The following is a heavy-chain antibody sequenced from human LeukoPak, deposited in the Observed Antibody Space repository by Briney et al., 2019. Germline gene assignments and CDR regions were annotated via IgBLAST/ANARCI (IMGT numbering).Heavy chain of an antibody. CDR3: ARQFPEWELLQGLNAFDI. CDR1: GGSISSSSYY. CDR2: MYYSGST. J-gene: IGHJ3*02. D-gene: IGHD1-26*01. V-gene: IGHV4-39*01. Sequence: SKTLSLTCTVSGGSISSSSYYWGWIRQPPGKGLEWIGSMYYSGSTYYNPSLKSRVTISVDTSKNQFSLKLSSVTAADTAVYYCARQFPEWELLQGLNAFDIWGQGTMVTVSS.